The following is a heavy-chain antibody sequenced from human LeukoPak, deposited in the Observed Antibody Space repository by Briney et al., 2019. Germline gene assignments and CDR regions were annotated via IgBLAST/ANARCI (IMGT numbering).Heavy chain of an antibody. D-gene: IGHD2-2*01. CDR3: ARAAVVVPAAVNWFDP. Sequence: PSETLSLTCTVSGGSISSGDYYWSWIRQPPGKGLEWIGYTYYSGSTYYNPSLKSRVTISVDTSKNQFSLKLSSVTAADTAVYYCARAAVVVPAAVNWFDPWGQGTLVTVSS. J-gene: IGHJ5*02. CDR2: TYYSGST. V-gene: IGHV4-30-4*08. CDR1: GGSISSGDYY.